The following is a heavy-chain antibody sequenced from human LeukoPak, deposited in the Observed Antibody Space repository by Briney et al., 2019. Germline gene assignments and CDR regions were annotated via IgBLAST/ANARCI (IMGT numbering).Heavy chain of an antibody. V-gene: IGHV3-33*06. CDR2: IWYDGSNK. CDR1: GFTFSSYG. J-gene: IGHJ3*02. CDR3: AKSQYQLSLGAFDI. Sequence: GRSLRLSCAASGFTFSSYGMHWVRQAPGKGLEWVAVIWYDGSNKYYADSVKGRFTISRDNSKNTLYLQMNSLRAEDTAVYYCAKSQYQLSLGAFDIWGQGTMVTVPS. D-gene: IGHD2-2*01.